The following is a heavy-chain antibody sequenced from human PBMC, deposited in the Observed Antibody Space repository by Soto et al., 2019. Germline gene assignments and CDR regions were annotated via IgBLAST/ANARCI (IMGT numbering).Heavy chain of an antibody. D-gene: IGHD3-9*01. CDR2: INHSGST. CDR3: ASPGVLYFDGLPDDVFDI. J-gene: IGHJ3*02. CDR1: GGSFSGYY. Sequence: AETLPLTCAVYGGSFSGYYWSWIRQPPGKGLEWIGEINHSGSTNYNPSLKSRVTISVDTSKNQFSLKLSSVTAADTAVYYCASPGVLYFDGLPDDVFDIWGQGTMVTGSS. V-gene: IGHV4-34*01.